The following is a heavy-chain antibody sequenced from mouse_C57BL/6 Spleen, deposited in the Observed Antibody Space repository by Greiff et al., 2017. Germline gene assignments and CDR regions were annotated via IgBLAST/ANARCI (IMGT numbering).Heavy chain of an antibody. CDR3: ARADSFYAMDY. Sequence: QVQLKQPGAELVMPGASVKLSCTASGYTFTSYWMHWVKQRPGQGLEWIGEIDPSDSYTNYNPKFKGKATLTVDKSSSTAYMQLSSLTSEDSAVYYCARADSFYAMDYWGQGTSVTVSS. CDR1: GYTFTSYW. J-gene: IGHJ4*01. V-gene: IGHV1-69*01. CDR2: IDPSDSYT.